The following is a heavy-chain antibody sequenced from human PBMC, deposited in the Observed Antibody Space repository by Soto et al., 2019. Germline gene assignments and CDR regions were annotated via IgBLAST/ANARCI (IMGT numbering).Heavy chain of an antibody. CDR3: AKGVVGANRAFEI. CDR2: ISGSGGST. D-gene: IGHD1-26*01. V-gene: IGHV3-23*01. CDR1: GFTFSSYA. Sequence: GGSLRLSCAASGFTFSSYAMSWVRQAPGKGLEWVSAISGSGGSTYYADSVKGRFTISRDNSKNTLYLQMNSLRAEDTAAYYCAKGVVGANRAFEIWCQGTMVTVSS. J-gene: IGHJ3*02.